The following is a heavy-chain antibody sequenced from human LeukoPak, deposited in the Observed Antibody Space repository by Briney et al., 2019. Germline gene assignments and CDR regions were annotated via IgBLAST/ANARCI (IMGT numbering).Heavy chain of an antibody. CDR1: GFTFSSYW. CDR3: ASPRGCSSTSCNIFDY. V-gene: IGHV3-7*01. J-gene: IGHJ4*02. CDR2: IKQDGSEK. D-gene: IGHD2-2*02. Sequence: PGGSLRLSCAASGFTFSSYWMSWVRQAPGKGLEWVANIKQDGSEKYYVDSVKGRFTISRDNAKNSLYLQMNSLRAEDTAVYYCASPRGCSSTSCNIFDYGGQGPLVTVPS.